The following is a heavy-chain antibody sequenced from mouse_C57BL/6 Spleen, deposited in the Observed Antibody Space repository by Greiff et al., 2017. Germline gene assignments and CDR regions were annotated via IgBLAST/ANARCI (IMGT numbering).Heavy chain of an antibody. D-gene: IGHD1-1*01. CDR3: ARWGYDYGSSYPHWYFDV. J-gene: IGHJ1*03. Sequence: EVQLQESGPELVKPGASVKIPCKASGYTFTDYNMDWVKQSHGKSLEWIGDINPNNGGTIYNQKFKGKATLTVDKSSSTAYMELRSLTSEDTAVYYCARWGYDYGSSYPHWYFDVWGTGTTVTVSS. V-gene: IGHV1-18*01. CDR1: GYTFTDYN. CDR2: INPNNGGT.